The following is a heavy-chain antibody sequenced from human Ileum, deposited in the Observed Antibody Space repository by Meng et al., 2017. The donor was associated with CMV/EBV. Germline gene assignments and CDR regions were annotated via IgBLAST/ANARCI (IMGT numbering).Heavy chain of an antibody. Sequence: GGSLRLSCAASGFTFSSYWLSWVRQAPGKGLEWVANIKQDGSEKYYVDSVKGRFTISRENAKNSLYLQMNSLRAEDTAVYYCARELPSSSSFDYWGQGTLVTVSS. CDR1: GFTFSSYW. D-gene: IGHD6-6*01. CDR3: ARELPSSSSFDY. CDR2: IKQDGSEK. V-gene: IGHV3-7*01. J-gene: IGHJ4*02.